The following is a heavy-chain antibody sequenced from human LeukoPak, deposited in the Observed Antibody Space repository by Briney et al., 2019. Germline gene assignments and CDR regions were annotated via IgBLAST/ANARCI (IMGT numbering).Heavy chain of an antibody. J-gene: IGHJ3*02. CDR2: ISQSGST. V-gene: IGHV4-38-2*01. CDR3: ARQDEYCIGGTCYSMAFDI. D-gene: IGHD2-15*01. Sequence: PSETLSLTCVVSGYAITRGNYWGWIRQPPGKGLEWIGSISQSGSTYNNPSLKSRVTILKDTSKNQLSLKLSSVTAADTAVYYCARQDEYCIGGTCYSMAFDIWGQGTMVTVSS. CDR1: GYAITRGNY.